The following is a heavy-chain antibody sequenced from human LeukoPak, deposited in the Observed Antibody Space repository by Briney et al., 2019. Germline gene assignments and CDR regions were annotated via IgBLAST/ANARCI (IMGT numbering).Heavy chain of an antibody. J-gene: IGHJ4*02. Sequence: ASVKVSCKASGYTFTGYYMHWVRQAPGQGLEWMGWINPNSGGTNYAQKFQGRVTMTRDTSISTAYMELSRLRSDDTAVYYCARDTVVVPAARAPTDYWGQGTLVTVSS. CDR1: GYTFTGYY. CDR3: ARDTVVVPAARAPTDY. D-gene: IGHD2-2*01. CDR2: INPNSGGT. V-gene: IGHV1-2*02.